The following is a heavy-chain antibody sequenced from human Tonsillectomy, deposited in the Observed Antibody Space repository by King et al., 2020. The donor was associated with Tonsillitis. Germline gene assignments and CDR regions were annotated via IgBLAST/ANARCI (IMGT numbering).Heavy chain of an antibody. J-gene: IGHJ4*02. CDR3: ARHGHCSGGSCYSKYYFDY. CDR2: IYYSGST. CDR1: GGSISSSSYY. Sequence: QLQESGPGLVKPSETLSLTCTVSGGSISSSSYYWGWIRQPPGKGLEWIGSIYYSGSTYYNSSLKSRVTISVDTSKNQFSLKLSSVTAADTAVYYCARHGHCSGGSCYSKYYFDYWGQGTLVTVSS. D-gene: IGHD2-15*01. V-gene: IGHV4-39*01.